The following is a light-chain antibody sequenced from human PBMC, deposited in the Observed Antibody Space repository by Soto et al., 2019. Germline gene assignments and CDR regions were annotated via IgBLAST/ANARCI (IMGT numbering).Light chain of an antibody. CDR2: TAS. CDR1: QTISSW. J-gene: IGKJ1*01. Sequence: DIHMTQSPATLSGSVGDRVTITCRASQTISSWLAWYQQKPGKAPKLLIYTASTLKSGVPSRFSGSGSGTEFTPTISSLQPDDFATYYCQHYNSYSEAFGQGTKVDIK. V-gene: IGKV1-5*03. CDR3: QHYNSYSEA.